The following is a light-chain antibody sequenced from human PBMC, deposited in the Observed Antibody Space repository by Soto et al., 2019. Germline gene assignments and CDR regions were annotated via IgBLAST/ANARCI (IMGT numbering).Light chain of an antibody. J-gene: IGLJ3*02. CDR2: EVQ. CDR1: NNDIGSYNY. CDR3: RSYTTSTTWV. Sequence: QSALTQPASVSGSPGQSITISCTGTNNDIGSYNYVSWYQQHPGKAPRLLISEVQNRPSGVSHRFSGSKSANTASLTISGLQDEDEADYYCRSYTTSTTWVFGGGTKVTVL. V-gene: IGLV2-14*01.